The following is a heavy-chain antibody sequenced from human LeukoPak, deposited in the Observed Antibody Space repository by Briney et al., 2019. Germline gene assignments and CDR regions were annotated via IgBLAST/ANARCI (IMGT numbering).Heavy chain of an antibody. CDR3: ARDGEPHAFGI. CDR2: IYYSGST. J-gene: IGHJ3*02. Sequence: SETLSLTCTVSGGSISSSSYYWGWIRQPPGQGLEWIGSIYYSGSTYYNPSLKSRVTISVDTSKNQFSLKLSSVTAADTAVYYCARDGEPHAFGIWEQGTIVTVSS. V-gene: IGHV4-39*02. D-gene: IGHD1-14*01. CDR1: GGSISSSSYY.